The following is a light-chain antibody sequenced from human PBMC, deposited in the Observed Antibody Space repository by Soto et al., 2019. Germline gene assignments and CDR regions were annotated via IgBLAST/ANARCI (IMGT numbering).Light chain of an antibody. CDR2: DNK. CDR1: SSNIGARFD. Sequence: QSVLTQPPSVSGAPGQRISISCTGSSSNIGARFDVHWYQQVAGAAPKLLIFDNKYRPSGVPARFSGSKSGTSASLVITGLQAEDEADYFCQSYDSSLSAWVFGGGTKLTVL. CDR3: QSYDSSLSAWV. J-gene: IGLJ3*02. V-gene: IGLV1-40*01.